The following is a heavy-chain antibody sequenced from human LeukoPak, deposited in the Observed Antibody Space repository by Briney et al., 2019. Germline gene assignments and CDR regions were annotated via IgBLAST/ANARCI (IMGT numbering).Heavy chain of an antibody. CDR3: AASIVVVTADDAFDI. CDR2: IYYSGST. D-gene: IGHD2-21*02. Sequence: SETLSLTCTVSGGSISSGGYYWSWIRQHPGKGLEWIGYIYYSGSTYYNPSLKSRVTISVDTSKNQFSLKLSSETAADTAVYYCAASIVVVTADDAFDIWGQGTMVTVSS. V-gene: IGHV4-31*03. CDR1: GGSISSGGYY. J-gene: IGHJ3*02.